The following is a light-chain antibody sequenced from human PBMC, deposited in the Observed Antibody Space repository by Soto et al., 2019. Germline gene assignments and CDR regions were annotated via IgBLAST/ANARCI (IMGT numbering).Light chain of an antibody. CDR3: CSYAGTYSYV. CDR1: SSDVCGYNY. J-gene: IGLJ1*01. Sequence: QSALTQPRSVSGSPGQSVTISCTGTSSDVCGYNYVSWYQQHPGKAPKLMIYDVSKRPSGVPDRFSGSKSGNTASLTISGLQAEDEADYYCCSYAGTYSYVFGNGTKLTVL. V-gene: IGLV2-11*01. CDR2: DVS.